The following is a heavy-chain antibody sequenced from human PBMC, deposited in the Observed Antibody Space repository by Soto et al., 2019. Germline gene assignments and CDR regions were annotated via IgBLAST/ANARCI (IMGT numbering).Heavy chain of an antibody. CDR2: ISAHNGNT. CDR1: GYGFTTYG. Sequence: QVHLVQSGAEVKKPGASVKVSCKGSGYGFTTYGITWVRQAPGQGLEWMAWISAHNGNTNYAQKVQGRVTVTRDTSTGTAYMELRSLRSDATDVYYCARGRYGDYWGQGALVTLSS. V-gene: IGHV1-18*01. J-gene: IGHJ4*02. CDR3: ARGRYGDY. D-gene: IGHD1-1*01.